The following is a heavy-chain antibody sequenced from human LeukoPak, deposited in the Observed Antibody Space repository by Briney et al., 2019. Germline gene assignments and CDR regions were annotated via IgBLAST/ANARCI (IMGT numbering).Heavy chain of an antibody. CDR1: GGSISSGSYY. J-gene: IGHJ4*02. V-gene: IGHV4-39*07. CDR2: IYYSGST. CDR3: VPGGVIVVATSDY. D-gene: IGHD3-22*01. Sequence: SETLSLTCTVSGGSISSGSYYWGWIRQPPGKGLEWIGSIYYSGSTNYNPSLKSRVTMSVDTSKNQFSLKLSSVTAADTAVYYCVPGGVIVVATSDYWGQGTLVTVSS.